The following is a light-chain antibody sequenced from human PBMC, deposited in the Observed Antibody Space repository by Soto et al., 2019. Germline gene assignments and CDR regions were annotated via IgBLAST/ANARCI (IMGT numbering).Light chain of an antibody. CDR1: QNVSSN. Sequence: EIVMTQSPATLSVSPGERGTLSYRASQNVSSNLAWYQQKPGQAPRLLIYGASTRATGIPARFSGSGSGTEFTLSISSLQSEDFAVYHCQQYDDWPPWTFGQGTKVEIK. J-gene: IGKJ1*01. V-gene: IGKV3-15*01. CDR2: GAS. CDR3: QQYDDWPPWT.